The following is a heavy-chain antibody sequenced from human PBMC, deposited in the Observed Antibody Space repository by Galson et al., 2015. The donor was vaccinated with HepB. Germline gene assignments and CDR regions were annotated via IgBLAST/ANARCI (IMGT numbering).Heavy chain of an antibody. J-gene: IGHJ5*02. CDR3: AKEGPCGGSTSCYSPNWFVP. CDR1: GFTFSSYA. D-gene: IGHD2-2*02. CDR2: ISGSGGST. V-gene: IGHV3-23*01. Sequence: SLRLSCAASGFTFSSYAMSWVRQAPGKGLEWVSAISGSGGSTYYADSVKGRFTISRDNSKNTLYLQMNSLRAEDTAVYYCAKEGPCGGSTSCYSPNWFVPWGQGTLVTVSS.